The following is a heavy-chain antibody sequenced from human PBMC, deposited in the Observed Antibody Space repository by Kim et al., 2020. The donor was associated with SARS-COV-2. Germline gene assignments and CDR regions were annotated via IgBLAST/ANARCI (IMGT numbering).Heavy chain of an antibody. Sequence: GGSLRLSCAASGFTFSSYGMHWVRQAPGKGLEWVAVISYDGSNKYYADSVKGRFTISRDNSKNTLYLQMNSLRAEDTAVYYCAKDHSSGWYGYYYYGMDVWGQGTTVTVSS. CDR2: ISYDGSNK. D-gene: IGHD6-19*01. CDR3: AKDHSSGWYGYYYYGMDV. V-gene: IGHV3-30*18. J-gene: IGHJ6*02. CDR1: GFTFSSYG.